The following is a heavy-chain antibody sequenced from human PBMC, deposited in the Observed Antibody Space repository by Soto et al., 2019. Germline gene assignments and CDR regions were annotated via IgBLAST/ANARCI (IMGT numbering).Heavy chain of an antibody. V-gene: IGHV1-69*06. CDR2: IILIFGTA. Sequence: QVQLVQSGAEVKKPGSSVKVSCKASGGTFSSYAISWVRQAPGQGLEWMGGIILIFGTANNAQKFQGRVTINADKSTSTDYMELSSLRSEVRGVYYCARGDRSMHYFDLWGRGTLVTVSS. D-gene: IGHD2-2*01. CDR3: ARGDRSMHYFDL. CDR1: GGTFSSYA. J-gene: IGHJ2*01.